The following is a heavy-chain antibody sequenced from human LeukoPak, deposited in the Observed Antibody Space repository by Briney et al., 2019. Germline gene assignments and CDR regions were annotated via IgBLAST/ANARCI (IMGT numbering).Heavy chain of an antibody. CDR3: ARSILDAFDI. J-gene: IGHJ3*02. V-gene: IGHV3-30-3*01. D-gene: IGHD2-21*01. CDR1: GFTFSSYA. Sequence: PGRSLRPSCAASGFTFSSYAMHWVRQAPGKGLEWVAVISYDGSNKYYADSVKGRFTISRDNSKNTLYLQMNSLRAEDTAVYYCARSILDAFDIWGQGTMVTVSS. CDR2: ISYDGSNK.